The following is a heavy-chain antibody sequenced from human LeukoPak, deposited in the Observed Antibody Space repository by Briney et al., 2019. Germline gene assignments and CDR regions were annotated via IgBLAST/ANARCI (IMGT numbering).Heavy chain of an antibody. CDR2: TSPYNGNT. CDR1: GYTFRNYG. V-gene: IGHV1-18*01. D-gene: IGHD2-2*01. J-gene: IGHJ3*02. Sequence: ASVKVSCKASGYTFRNYGISWLRQAPGQGLEWMGWTSPYNGNTDYAQNLQGRVTMTTDTSTDTAYMELRSLRSDDTAVFYCARQSTRWKRSPDVAFDIWGQGTVVTVSS. CDR3: ARQSTRWKRSPDVAFDI.